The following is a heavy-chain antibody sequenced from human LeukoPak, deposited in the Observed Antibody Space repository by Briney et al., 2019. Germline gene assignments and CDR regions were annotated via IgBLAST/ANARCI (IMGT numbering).Heavy chain of an antibody. CDR2: ISSSGTYT. V-gene: IGHV3-11*06. J-gene: IGHJ4*02. D-gene: IGHD2/OR15-2a*01. CDR3: AKDGEYYFDY. CDR1: GFTFSDFW. Sequence: PGGSLRLSCAASGFTFSDFWMSWIRQAPGQGLEWLSHISSSGTYTYSADSVRGRFTIARDNAKNSLYLQMNNLRAEDTAVYYCAKDGEYYFDYWGQGTLVTVSS.